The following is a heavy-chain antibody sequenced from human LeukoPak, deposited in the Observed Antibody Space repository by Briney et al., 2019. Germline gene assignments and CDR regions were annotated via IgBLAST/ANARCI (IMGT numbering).Heavy chain of an antibody. D-gene: IGHD5-12*01. CDR1: GFTVSSNY. V-gene: IGHV3-53*01. CDR3: ARVSYSGYDFAFDI. CDR2: IYSGGST. Sequence: GGSLRLSRAASGFTVSSNYMSWVRQAPGKGLEWVSVIYSGGSTYYADSVKGRFTISRDNSKNTLYLQMNSLRAKDTAVYYCARVSYSGYDFAFDIWCQGTMVTVSS. J-gene: IGHJ3*02.